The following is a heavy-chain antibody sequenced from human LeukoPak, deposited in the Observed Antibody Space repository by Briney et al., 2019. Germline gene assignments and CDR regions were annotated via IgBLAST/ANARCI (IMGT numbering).Heavy chain of an antibody. CDR3: ARRRGMDV. Sequence: SETLSLTCTVSGGSISSYYWSWIRQPPGKGLEWIGYIYYSGSANYNPSLKSRVTISVDTSKNQFSLKLSSVTAADTAVYYCARRRGMDVWGQGATVTVSS. J-gene: IGHJ6*02. CDR1: GGSISSYY. V-gene: IGHV4-59*01. CDR2: IYYSGSA.